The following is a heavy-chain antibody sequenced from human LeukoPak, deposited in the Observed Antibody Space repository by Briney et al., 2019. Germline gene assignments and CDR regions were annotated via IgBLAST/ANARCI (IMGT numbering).Heavy chain of an antibody. Sequence: ASVKVSCKVSGYTLTELSMHWVRQAPGKGLEWMGGFDPEDGETIYAQKFQGRVTMTEDTSTDTAYMELSSLRSEDTAVYYCATDILSRPTHSGSYWIRDYWGQGTLVTVSS. CDR2: FDPEDGET. D-gene: IGHD1-26*01. V-gene: IGHV1-24*01. CDR3: ATDILSRPTHSGSYWIRDY. CDR1: GYTLTELS. J-gene: IGHJ4*02.